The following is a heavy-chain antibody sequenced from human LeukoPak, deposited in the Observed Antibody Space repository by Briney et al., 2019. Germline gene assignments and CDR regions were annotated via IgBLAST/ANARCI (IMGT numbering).Heavy chain of an antibody. J-gene: IGHJ4*02. CDR2: ISSSGSAI. Sequence: GGSLRLSCAASGFTFSDFHMSWIRQAPGKGLEWISYISSSGSAIYYADSVKGRFTISRDNAKNSLYLQMNSLRAEDTAVYYCARDFPPYYDFWSGYYDYWGQGTLVTVSS. CDR3: ARDFPPYYDFWSGYYDY. V-gene: IGHV3-11*04. D-gene: IGHD3-3*01. CDR1: GFTFSDFH.